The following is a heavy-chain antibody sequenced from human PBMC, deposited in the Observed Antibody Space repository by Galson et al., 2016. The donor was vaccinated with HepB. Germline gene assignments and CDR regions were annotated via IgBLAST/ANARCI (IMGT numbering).Heavy chain of an antibody. Sequence: SVKVSCKVSGYTLTELSMHWVRQAPGKGLEWMGGFDAEDGERIYAQKFQGRVTMTEDTSTDTAYMELSSLRSEDTAVYYCATDSGSYPFYWYGMDVWGQGTTVTVSS. J-gene: IGHJ6*02. CDR3: ATDSGSYPFYWYGMDV. V-gene: IGHV1-24*01. D-gene: IGHD1-26*01. CDR1: GYTLTELS. CDR2: FDAEDGER.